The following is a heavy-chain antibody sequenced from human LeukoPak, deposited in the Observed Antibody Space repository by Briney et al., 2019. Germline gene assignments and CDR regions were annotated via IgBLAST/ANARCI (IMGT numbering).Heavy chain of an antibody. Sequence: GGSLRLSCAASGFTFSNAWMSWVRQAPGKGLEWVGRIKSKTDGGTTDYAAPVKGRFTISRDDSKNTLYLQMNSLKTEDTAVYYCTTAYPIVVVVAATPDWFDPWGQGTLVTVSS. V-gene: IGHV3-15*01. CDR3: TTAYPIVVVVAATPDWFDP. D-gene: IGHD2-15*01. CDR2: IKSKTDGGTT. CDR1: GFTFSNAW. J-gene: IGHJ5*02.